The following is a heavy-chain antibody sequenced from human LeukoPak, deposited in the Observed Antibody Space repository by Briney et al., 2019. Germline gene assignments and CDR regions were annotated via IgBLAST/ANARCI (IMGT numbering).Heavy chain of an antibody. J-gene: IGHJ6*02. CDR2: IYYSGST. CDR1: GGSISSYY. V-gene: IGHV4-59*01. Sequence: SETLSLTCTVSGGSISSYYWSWIRQPPAKGLEWIGYIYYSGSTNYNPSLKSRVTISVDTSKNQFSLKLSSVTAADTAVYYCARVGSSGWYYYYYGMDVWGQGTTVTVSS. CDR3: ARVGSSGWYYYYYGMDV. D-gene: IGHD6-19*01.